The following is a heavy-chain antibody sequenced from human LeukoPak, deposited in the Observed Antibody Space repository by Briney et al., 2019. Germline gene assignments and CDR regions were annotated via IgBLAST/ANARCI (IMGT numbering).Heavy chain of an antibody. J-gene: IGHJ4*02. CDR1: GYSISSGYY. D-gene: IGHD3-22*01. Sequence: SETLSLTCTVSGYSISSGYYWGWIRQPPGKGLEWIGSIYHSGSTNYNPSLKSRVTMSLDTSQNQFSLKLSSVTAADTAVYYCARDAYHYDSSGYPIFDYWGQGTLVTVSS. V-gene: IGHV4-38-2*02. CDR3: ARDAYHYDSSGYPIFDY. CDR2: IYHSGST.